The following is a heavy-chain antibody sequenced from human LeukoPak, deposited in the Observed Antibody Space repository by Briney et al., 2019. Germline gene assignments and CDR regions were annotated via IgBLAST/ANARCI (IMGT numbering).Heavy chain of an antibody. CDR2: IYHSGSA. CDR1: GGSISAYY. CDR3: AREAADGTGGFDY. J-gene: IGHJ4*02. Sequence: SETLSLTCTVSGGSISAYYWSWIRQPPGKGLEWIGYIYHSGSANYNPSLQSRVTILIDTSKKQFSLKVSSVTAADTAVYYCAREAADGTGGFDYWGQGTLVTVSS. D-gene: IGHD6-13*01. V-gene: IGHV4-59*01.